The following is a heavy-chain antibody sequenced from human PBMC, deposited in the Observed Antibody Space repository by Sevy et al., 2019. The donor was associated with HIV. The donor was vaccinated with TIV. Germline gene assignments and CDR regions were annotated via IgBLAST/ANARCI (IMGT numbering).Heavy chain of an antibody. CDR1: GFTFSNAW. V-gene: IGHV3-15*01. J-gene: IGHJ4*02. Sequence: GGSLRLSCAASGFTFSNAWMNWVRQAPGKGLEWVGRIKSKTDGGTTDYAAPVKGRFTISRDDSKNTLYLQMNSLKTEDTAVYYCTTDDIVVVPGDKREGPSGPYWGQGTLVTVSS. D-gene: IGHD2-2*01. CDR2: IKSKTDGGTT. CDR3: TTDDIVVVPGDKREGPSGPY.